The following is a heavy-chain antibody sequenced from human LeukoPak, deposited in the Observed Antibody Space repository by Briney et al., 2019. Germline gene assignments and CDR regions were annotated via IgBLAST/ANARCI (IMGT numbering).Heavy chain of an antibody. D-gene: IGHD6-13*01. CDR2: IYYSGST. V-gene: IGHV4-39*07. J-gene: IGHJ6*02. CDR1: GGSISSSSYY. CDR3: ARELKKFSAAAGYYYGMDV. Sequence: SETLSLTCTVSGGSISSSSYYWGWIRQPPGKGLEWIGSIYYSGSTYYNPSLKSRVTISVDKSKNQFSLKLSSVTAADTAVYYCARELKKFSAAAGYYYGMDVWGQGTTVTVSS.